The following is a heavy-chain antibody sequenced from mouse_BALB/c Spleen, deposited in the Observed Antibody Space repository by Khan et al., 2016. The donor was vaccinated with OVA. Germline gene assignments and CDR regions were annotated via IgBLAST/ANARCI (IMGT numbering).Heavy chain of an antibody. CDR3: ARDDNYAMDY. V-gene: IGHV3-2*02. Sequence: EVQLVESGPGLVKPSQSLSLTCTVTGYSITSDYAWNWIRQFPGNKLEWMGYINYSGSANYNPALKGRISITRDTSKNQFFLQLNSVTTADSATYYCARDDNYAMDYWGQGTSVTVSS. D-gene: IGHD2-3*01. J-gene: IGHJ4*01. CDR2: INYSGSA. CDR1: GYSITSDYA.